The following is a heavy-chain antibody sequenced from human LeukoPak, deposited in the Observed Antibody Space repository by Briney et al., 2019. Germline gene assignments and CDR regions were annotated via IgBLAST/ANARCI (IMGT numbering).Heavy chain of an antibody. J-gene: IGHJ4*02. V-gene: IGHV3-23*01. CDR1: GFTFSSYA. CDR3: AKVRPYCSSTSCYMYYFDY. CDR2: ISGSGGST. Sequence: GGSLRLSCAASGFTFSSYAMSWVRQAPGKGLEWVSAISGSGGSTYYADSVKGRFTISRDNSKNTLYLQMNSLRAEDTAVYYCAKVRPYCSSTSCYMYYFDYWGQGTLVTVSS. D-gene: IGHD2-2*02.